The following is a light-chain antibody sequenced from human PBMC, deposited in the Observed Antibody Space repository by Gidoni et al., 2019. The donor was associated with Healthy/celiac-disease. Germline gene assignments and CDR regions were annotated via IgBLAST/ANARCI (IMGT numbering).Light chain of an antibody. V-gene: IGKV2-28*01. J-gene: IGKJ4*01. CDR2: LGS. Sequence: DIVMTQSPLSLPVTPGEPASISCRSSQSLLHSNGYNYLDLYLQKQGQSPQLLIYLGSNRASGVPDRFSGSGSGTDFTLKISRVEAEDVGVYYCMQALQTPPGFGGGTKVEIK. CDR1: QSLLHSNGYNY. CDR3: MQALQTPPG.